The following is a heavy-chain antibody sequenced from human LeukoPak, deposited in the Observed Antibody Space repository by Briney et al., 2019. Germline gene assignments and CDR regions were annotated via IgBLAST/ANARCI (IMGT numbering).Heavy chain of an antibody. J-gene: IGHJ4*02. CDR2: VYSGGST. CDR1: GFTVSSNY. Sequence: GGSLRLSCAASGFTVSSNYMSWVRQAPGKGLEWVSVVYSGGSTHYADSVKGRFTISRDNSKNTLYLHMNSLRAEDTAVYYCATADSGSYHSGFDYWGQGTLVTVSS. CDR3: ATADSGSYHSGFDY. D-gene: IGHD1-26*01. V-gene: IGHV3-66*01.